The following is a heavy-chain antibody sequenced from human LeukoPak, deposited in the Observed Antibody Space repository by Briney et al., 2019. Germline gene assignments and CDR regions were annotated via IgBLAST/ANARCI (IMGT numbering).Heavy chain of an antibody. Sequence: PSETLSLTCAVYGGSFSGYYWSWIRQPPGKGLEWIGEINHSGSTNYNPSLKSRVTISVDTSKNQFSLKLSSVTAADTAVYYCARGVVRYCSSTSRLYNWFDPWGQGTLVTVSS. D-gene: IGHD2-2*01. V-gene: IGHV4-34*01. J-gene: IGHJ5*02. CDR1: GGSFSGYY. CDR3: ARGVVRYCSSTSRLYNWFDP. CDR2: INHSGST.